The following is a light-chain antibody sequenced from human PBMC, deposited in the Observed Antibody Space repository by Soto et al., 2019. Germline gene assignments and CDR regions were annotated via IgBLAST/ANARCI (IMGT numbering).Light chain of an antibody. Sequence: DILLTQSPSALSASVGDRVTITCRASENIGNYLNWFQQKPGKAPKVLIYAAFSLQSGVPSRFSGSGSGTDCTLTISSLQPEDFATYYCQETYSTPLFTFGPGTRVDIK. CDR1: ENIGNY. CDR3: QETYSTPLFT. J-gene: IGKJ3*01. V-gene: IGKV1-39*01. CDR2: AAF.